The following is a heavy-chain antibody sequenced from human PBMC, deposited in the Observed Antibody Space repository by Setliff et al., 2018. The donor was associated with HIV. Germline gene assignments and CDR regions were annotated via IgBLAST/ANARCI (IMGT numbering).Heavy chain of an antibody. CDR1: GFTFSSYW. D-gene: IGHD5-12*01. CDR3: VKSQSQWLRFDVFDL. Sequence: RLSCSASGFTFSSYWMTWVRQPPGKGLEWVANIKQDGNEEDYLDSVKGRFTISRDNAKNSLYLQMNTLRAEDSAVYYCVKSQSQWLRFDVFDLWGQGTMVTVSS. J-gene: IGHJ3*01. CDR2: IKQDGNEE. V-gene: IGHV3-7*05.